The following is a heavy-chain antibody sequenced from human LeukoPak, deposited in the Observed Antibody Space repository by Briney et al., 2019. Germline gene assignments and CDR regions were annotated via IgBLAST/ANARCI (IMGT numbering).Heavy chain of an antibody. Sequence: GSLRLSCAASGFTFSSYGMHWVRQAPGKGLEWVAVISYDGSNKYYADSVKGRFTISRDNSKNTLYLQMNSLRAEDTAVYYCAKDGWFGVLYYYGMDVWGKGTTVTVSS. D-gene: IGHD3-10*01. J-gene: IGHJ6*04. CDR1: GFTFSSYG. CDR2: ISYDGSNK. CDR3: AKDGWFGVLYYYGMDV. V-gene: IGHV3-30*18.